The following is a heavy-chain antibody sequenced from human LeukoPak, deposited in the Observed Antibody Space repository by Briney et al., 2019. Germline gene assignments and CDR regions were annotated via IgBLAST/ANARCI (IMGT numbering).Heavy chain of an antibody. D-gene: IGHD5-18*01. V-gene: IGHV1-8*01. Sequence: ASEKVSCKGSVYTVTSYDINWVRQATGQGLEWVGWMNPNSGNTGYAQKFQGRVTMTRNTSISTAYMELSSLRSEDTAVYYCARGGQGGYSYGYDNDYWGQGTLVTVSS. CDR3: ARGGQGGYSYGYDNDY. J-gene: IGHJ4*02. CDR2: MNPNSGNT. CDR1: VYTVTSYD.